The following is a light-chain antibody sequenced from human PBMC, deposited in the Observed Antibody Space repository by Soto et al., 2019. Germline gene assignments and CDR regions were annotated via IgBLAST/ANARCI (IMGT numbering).Light chain of an antibody. Sequence: EIVLTQSPGTLSVSPGERVTHSCRASQSVNSNYLAWYQQRPGQAPRLLIFGASYRATGIPDRFSGSGSGTDFTLTISRLEPEDFAVYYCQQYSSSPPEFTFGPGTRVDSK. CDR2: GAS. V-gene: IGKV3-20*01. CDR3: QQYSSSPPEFT. CDR1: QSVNSNY. J-gene: IGKJ3*01.